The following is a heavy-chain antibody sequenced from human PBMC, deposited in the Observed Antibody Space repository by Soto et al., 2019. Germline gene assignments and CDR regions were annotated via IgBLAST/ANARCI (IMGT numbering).Heavy chain of an antibody. Sequence: GGSLRLSCAASGIPFSTTYMNWVRQAPGKGLEWVGRIKSKIVGETTDFSAPVKGRFALSRDDSKNTVSLQMNSLKSEDTAIYYCTTDNCRSSTWYLNYWGQGALVTVSS. D-gene: IGHD2-2*01. V-gene: IGHV3-15*07. CDR3: TTDNCRSSTWYLNY. CDR1: GIPFSTTY. J-gene: IGHJ4*02. CDR2: IKSKIVGETT.